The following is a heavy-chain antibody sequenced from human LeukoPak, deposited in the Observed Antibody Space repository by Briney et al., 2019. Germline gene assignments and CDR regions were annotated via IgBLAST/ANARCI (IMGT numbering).Heavy chain of an antibody. Sequence: QSGRSLRLSCAASGFTFSSYAFHWVRQAPGKGLEWVALISDHESGSNEYYAASVKGRFTISRDNSKNTLYLQMNSLRAEDTAVYYCAKTSIAVAKPFDYWGQGTLVTVSS. D-gene: IGHD6-19*01. CDR1: GFTFSSYA. CDR3: AKTSIAVAKPFDY. V-gene: IGHV3-30-3*02. CDR2: ISDHESGSNE. J-gene: IGHJ4*02.